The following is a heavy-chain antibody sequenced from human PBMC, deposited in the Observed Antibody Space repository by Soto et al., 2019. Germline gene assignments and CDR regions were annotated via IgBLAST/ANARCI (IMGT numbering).Heavy chain of an antibody. CDR2: INPNNGGT. Sequence: QVQLVQSGAEVKKPGASVKVSCKASGYTFTGYYMHWVRQAPGQGLEWMGWINPNNGGTNYAQKFQGWVTMTRDTSISTAYMELSRLRSDDTAVYYCARDLYYGYYCGMDVWGQGTTVTVSS. CDR1: GYTFTGYY. CDR3: ARDLYYGYYCGMDV. V-gene: IGHV1-2*04. D-gene: IGHD3-10*01. J-gene: IGHJ6*02.